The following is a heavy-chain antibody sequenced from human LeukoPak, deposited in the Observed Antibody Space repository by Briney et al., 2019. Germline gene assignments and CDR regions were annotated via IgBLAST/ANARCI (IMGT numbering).Heavy chain of an antibody. J-gene: IGHJ4*02. Sequence: SVKASCKASGGTFSSYAISWVRQAPGQGLEWMGGIIPIFGTANYAQKFQGRVTITADKSTSTAYMELSSLRSEDTAVYYCATLTSGPDPADYWGQGALVTVSS. CDR1: GGTFSSYA. CDR3: ATLTSGPDPADY. D-gene: IGHD4/OR15-4a*01. CDR2: IIPIFGTA. V-gene: IGHV1-69*06.